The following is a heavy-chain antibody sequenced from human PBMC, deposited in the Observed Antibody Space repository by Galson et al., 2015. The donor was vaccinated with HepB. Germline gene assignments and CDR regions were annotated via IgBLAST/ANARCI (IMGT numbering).Heavy chain of an antibody. V-gene: IGHV3-30-3*01. J-gene: IGHJ4*02. CDR2: MTSDGAIR. CDR1: GFTLGHFV. CDR3: ARGGTTEKLDY. Sequence: SLRLSCAASGFTLGHFVMHWVRQAPGKGLEWVSLMTSDGAIRYYADSVKGRFTISRDNSKNILYLQIHSLRPADTAVFFCARGGTTEKLDYWGQGTLVTVSS. D-gene: IGHD2/OR15-2a*01.